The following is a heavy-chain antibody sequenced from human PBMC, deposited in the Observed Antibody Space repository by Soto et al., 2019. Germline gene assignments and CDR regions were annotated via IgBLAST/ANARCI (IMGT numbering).Heavy chain of an antibody. CDR1: GVSIISSSYS. J-gene: IGHJ3*02. CDR2: FYYGGST. V-gene: IGHV4-39*01. D-gene: IGHD4-17*01. CDR3: ARIPRDNCDYGAFEI. Sequence: PSETLSLTCTVSGVSIISSSYSWVLIRQPPGRGLEWIGSFYYGGSTYYNPSLKSRGTISVDTSRNQFSLRLSSVTATETAVYHCARIPRDNCDYGAFEISGKGKMVTV.